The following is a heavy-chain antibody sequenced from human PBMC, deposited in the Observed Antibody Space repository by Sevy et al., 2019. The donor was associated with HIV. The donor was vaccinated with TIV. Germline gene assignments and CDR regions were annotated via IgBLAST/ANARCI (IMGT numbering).Heavy chain of an antibody. Sequence: SETLSLTCAVYGGSFSGYYWSWIRQPPGKGLEWIGEINHSGSTNYNPSLKSRVTISVETSKNQFSRKLSSVTAADTAVYYCARAGYSGYAIGYWGQGTLVTVSS. CDR3: ARAGYSGYAIGY. V-gene: IGHV4-34*01. CDR2: INHSGST. D-gene: IGHD5-12*01. J-gene: IGHJ4*02. CDR1: GGSFSGYY.